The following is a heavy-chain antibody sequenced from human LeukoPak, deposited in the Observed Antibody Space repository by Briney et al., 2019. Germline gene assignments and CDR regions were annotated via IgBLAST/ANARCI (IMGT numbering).Heavy chain of an antibody. Sequence: QPGGSLRLSCAASGFTFSSYDMNWVRQVPGKGLEWVSYISESGGTTFYADSVKGRFSISRDSAKNSLYLQMNSLRADDTAVYYCVRGNRYFLDSSGSFDHWGQGTLVTVSS. V-gene: IGHV3-48*03. CDR1: GFTFSSYD. CDR2: ISESGGTT. CDR3: VRGNRYFLDSSGSFDH. D-gene: IGHD3-22*01. J-gene: IGHJ5*02.